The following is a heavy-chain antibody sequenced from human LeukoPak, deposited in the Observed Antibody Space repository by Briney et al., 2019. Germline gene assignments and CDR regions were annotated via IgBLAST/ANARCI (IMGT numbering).Heavy chain of an antibody. CDR3: ARVSCSSTSCHYYFDY. J-gene: IGHJ4*02. CDR1: GGSISSYY. CDR2: IYYSGST. Sequence: SETLSLTRTVSGGSISSYYWSWIRQPPGKGLGWIGYIYYSGSTNYNPSLKSRVTISVDTSKNQFSLKLSSVTAADTAVYYCARVSCSSTSCHYYFDYWGQGTLVTVSS. V-gene: IGHV4-59*13. D-gene: IGHD2-2*01.